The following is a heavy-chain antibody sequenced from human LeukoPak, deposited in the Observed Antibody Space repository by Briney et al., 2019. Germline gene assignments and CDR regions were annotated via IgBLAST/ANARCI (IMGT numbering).Heavy chain of an antibody. D-gene: IGHD3-22*01. CDR3: AKDMESEYYDSSGHWAFDI. CDR2: IIGVGGST. Sequence: ARSLRLSCAASGFTFDDYAMHCARQAPGKLLEWVSLIIGVGGSTYYAEPVKGRFTISRDNSKNSLHMQMNSLRTEDTALYYCAKDMESEYYDSSGHWAFDIWGQGTMVTVSS. J-gene: IGHJ3*02. CDR1: GFTFDDYA. V-gene: IGHV3-43*02.